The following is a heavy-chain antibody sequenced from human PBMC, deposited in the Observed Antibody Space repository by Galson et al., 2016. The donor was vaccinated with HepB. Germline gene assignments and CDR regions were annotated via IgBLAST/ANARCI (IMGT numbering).Heavy chain of an antibody. J-gene: IGHJ5*02. D-gene: IGHD4-17*01. CDR1: GGSFSSRA. CDR2: IIPIFGTA. Sequence: SVKVSCKASGGSFSSRAIGWVRQAPGHGLEWIGGIIPIFGTAEFTQKFQGKVTITADESTSTAYMELTNLSSEDTAVYYCGTVGGEHEYGDYNLRPVWAYFDPWGQGTLVTVSS. V-gene: IGHV1-69*13. CDR3: GTVGGEHEYGDYNLRPVWAYFDP.